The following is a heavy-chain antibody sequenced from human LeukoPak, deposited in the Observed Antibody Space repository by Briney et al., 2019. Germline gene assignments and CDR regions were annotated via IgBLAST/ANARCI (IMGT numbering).Heavy chain of an antibody. D-gene: IGHD1-26*01. V-gene: IGHV3-21*01. Sequence: GGSLRLSCAASGFTFSSYSMNWVRQAPGKGLELVSSISSSSSYIYYADSVKGRFTISRENAKNSLYLQMTSLRAEDTAVYYCARDSGSYRKVSFDYWGQGTLVTVSS. CDR2: ISSSSSYI. CDR3: ARDSGSYRKVSFDY. CDR1: GFTFSSYS. J-gene: IGHJ4*02.